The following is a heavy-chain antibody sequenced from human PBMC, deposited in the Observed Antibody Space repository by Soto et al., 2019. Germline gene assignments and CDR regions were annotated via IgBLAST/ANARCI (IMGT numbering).Heavy chain of an antibody. CDR2: IKSDGTGT. V-gene: IGHV3-74*03. CDR1: GFMFSGYW. Sequence: GGSLRLSCAAAGFMFSGYWMQWVRQAPGKGLDWVSRIKSDGTGTMYADSVKGRLYISRDNAKNTLYLQMNSLRVEDTAVYYCVRGDGDYHDGNGYLGRHWGQGT. D-gene: IGHD5-18*01. CDR3: VRGDGDYHDGNGYLGRH. J-gene: IGHJ4*02.